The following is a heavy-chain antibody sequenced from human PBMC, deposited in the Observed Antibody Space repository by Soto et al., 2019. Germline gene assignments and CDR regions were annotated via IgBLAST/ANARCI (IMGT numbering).Heavy chain of an antibody. D-gene: IGHD2-15*01. CDR1: GGSISSYY. CDR2: IYYSGST. Sequence: PETLSLTCTVSGGSISSYYWIWIRQPPGKGLEWIGYIYYSGSTNYNPSLKSRVTISVDTSKNQFSLKLSSVTAADTAVYYCARGFCNVVVVRDDAFAIWGQGTIVTVSS. J-gene: IGHJ3*02. V-gene: IGHV4-59*01. CDR3: ARGFCNVVVVRDDAFAI.